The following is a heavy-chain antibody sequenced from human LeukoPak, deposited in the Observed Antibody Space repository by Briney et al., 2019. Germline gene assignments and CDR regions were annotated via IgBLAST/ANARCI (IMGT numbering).Heavy chain of an antibody. V-gene: IGHV1-2*02. Sequence: VASVKVSCKASGYTFTGYYMHWVRHAPGQGLEWMGWINPNSGGTNYAQKFQGRVTMTRDTSTSTAYMELSRLRSDDTAVYYCARDLGQWLVLWGFDYWGQGTLVTVSS. CDR1: GYTFTGYY. D-gene: IGHD6-19*01. CDR3: ARDLGQWLVLWGFDY. CDR2: INPNSGGT. J-gene: IGHJ4*02.